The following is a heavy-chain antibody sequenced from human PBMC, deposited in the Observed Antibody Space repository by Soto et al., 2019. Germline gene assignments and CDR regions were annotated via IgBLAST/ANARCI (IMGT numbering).Heavy chain of an antibody. J-gene: IGHJ6*02. Sequence: PSETLALTCTVCGDTVTNNHLSSWVRQPPGKGPELIGEIYHTGIANYNPSLESRVAFSVDKSKNQFSLSLTSMTAADTAVYYCVSKLGPYYSGPAVWGQGTTVPSP. CDR2: IYHTGIA. CDR1: GDTVTNNHL. D-gene: IGHD3-16*01. V-gene: IGHV4-4*02. CDR3: VSKLGPYYSGPAV.